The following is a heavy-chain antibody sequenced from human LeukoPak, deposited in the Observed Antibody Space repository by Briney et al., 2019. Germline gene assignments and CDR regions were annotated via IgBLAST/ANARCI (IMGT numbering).Heavy chain of an antibody. J-gene: IGHJ4*02. CDR2: INPNSGGT. D-gene: IGHD3-22*01. Sequence: ASVKVSCKASGYNFTGYYMHWVRQAPGQGFEWMGWINPNSGGTNYAQKFQGRVTMTRDTSISTAYMELSRLRSDDTAVYYCARDERYDSSGYPFDYWGQGTLVTVSS. CDR3: ARDERYDSSGYPFDY. V-gene: IGHV1-2*02. CDR1: GYNFTGYY.